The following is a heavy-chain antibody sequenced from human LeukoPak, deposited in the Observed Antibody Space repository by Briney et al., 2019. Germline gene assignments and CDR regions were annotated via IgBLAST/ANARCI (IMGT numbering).Heavy chain of an antibody. J-gene: IGHJ4*02. CDR2: ISSSSSTI. CDR1: GFTFSTYS. V-gene: IGHV3-48*01. D-gene: IGHD3-22*01. CDR3: ARGSTYYDSSGQVPFGY. Sequence: TGGSLRLSCAASGFTFSTYSMNWVRQAPGKGLEWVSYISSSSSTIYYADSVKGRFTISRDNAKNSLCLQINSLRAEDTAVYYCARGSTYYDSSGQVPFGYWGQGTLVTVSS.